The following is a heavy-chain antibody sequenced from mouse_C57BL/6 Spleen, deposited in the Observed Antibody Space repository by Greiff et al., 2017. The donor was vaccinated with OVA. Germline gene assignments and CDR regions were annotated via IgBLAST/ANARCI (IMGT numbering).Heavy chain of an antibody. CDR1: GYTFTSYW. Sequence: VQLQQPGAELVRPGSSVKLSCKASGYTFTSYWMDWVKQRPGQGLEWIGNIYPSDSETHYNQKFKDKATLTVDKSSSTAYMQLSSLTSEDSAVYYCARALLLRPSWFAYWGQGTLVTVSA. D-gene: IGHD1-1*01. J-gene: IGHJ3*01. CDR3: ARALLLRPSWFAY. CDR2: IYPSDSET. V-gene: IGHV1-61*01.